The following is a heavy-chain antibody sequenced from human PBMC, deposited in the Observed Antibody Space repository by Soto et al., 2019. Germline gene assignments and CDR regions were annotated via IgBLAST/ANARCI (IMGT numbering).Heavy chain of an antibody. V-gene: IGHV4-30-4*01. J-gene: IGHJ4*02. CDR2: IYYSGNT. D-gene: IGHD2-2*01. Sequence: SETLSLTCTVSGGSISSGGSYWGWIRQPQGKGLEWIGYIYYSGNTYFNPSLKSRVTLSVDTSKNQFSLNLSSVTAADTAVYYCVRYCSTTKCPFDYWGQGTLVTVSS. CDR3: VRYCSTTKCPFDY. CDR1: GGSISSGGSY.